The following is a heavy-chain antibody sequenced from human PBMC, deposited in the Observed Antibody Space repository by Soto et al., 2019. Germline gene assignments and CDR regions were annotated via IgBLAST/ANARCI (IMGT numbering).Heavy chain of an antibody. Sequence: PSETLSLTCTVSGGSISSYYWSWIRQPPGKGLEWIGYIYYSGSTNYNPSLKSRVTISVDTSKNQFSLKLSSVTAADTAVYYCGRRYGGTFEYWGQGTLVTVS. V-gene: IGHV4-59*08. J-gene: IGHJ4*02. CDR1: GGSISSYY. D-gene: IGHD2-15*01. CDR2: IYYSGST. CDR3: GRRYGGTFEY.